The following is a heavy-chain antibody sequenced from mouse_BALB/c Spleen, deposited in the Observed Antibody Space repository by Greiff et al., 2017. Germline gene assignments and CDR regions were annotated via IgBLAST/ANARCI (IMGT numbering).Heavy chain of an antibody. D-gene: IGHD4-1*01. Sequence: EVQLVESGGGLVKPGGSLKLSCAASGFTFSSYAMHWVRQSPEKRLEWVADISSGGSYTYYPDTVTGRFTISRDNAKNTLYLEMSSLRSEDTDVYYWALRGGNWAWFADWGEGTRVTVSA. CDR1: GFTFSSYA. J-gene: IGHJ3*01. V-gene: IGHV5-9-4*01. CDR3: ALRGGNWAWFAD. CDR2: ISSGGSYT.